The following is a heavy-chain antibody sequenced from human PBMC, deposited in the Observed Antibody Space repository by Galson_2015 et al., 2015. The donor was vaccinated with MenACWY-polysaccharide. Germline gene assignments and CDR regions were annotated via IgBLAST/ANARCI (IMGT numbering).Heavy chain of an antibody. CDR2: ISKSGDSI. CDR1: GFSLGAWY. V-gene: IGHV3-11*01. CDR3: ARGHYGLGV. J-gene: IGHJ6*02. Sequence: SLRLSCAASGFSLGAWYMSWIRQAPGKGLEWLSYISKSGDSIYYGDSVEGRFAISRDNAKNSLYLQLNSLEVEDTAIYYCARGHYGLGVWGQGTTVTVSS.